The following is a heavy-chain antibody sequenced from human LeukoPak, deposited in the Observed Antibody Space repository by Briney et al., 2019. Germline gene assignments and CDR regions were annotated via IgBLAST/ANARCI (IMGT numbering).Heavy chain of an antibody. Sequence: SETLSLTCTVSGGSISGSYYWTWIRQPAGKGLEWIGRISTSGSTNYDPSLKSRVTISVDKSNNQFSLMLSSVTAADTAVYYCARGKQYAVDYWGQGILVTVPS. D-gene: IGHD6-19*01. CDR1: GGSISGSYY. CDR3: ARGKQYAVDY. V-gene: IGHV4-4*07. J-gene: IGHJ4*02. CDR2: ISTSGST.